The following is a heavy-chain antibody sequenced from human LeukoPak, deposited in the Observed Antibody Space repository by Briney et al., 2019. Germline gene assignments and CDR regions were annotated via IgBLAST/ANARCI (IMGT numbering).Heavy chain of an antibody. D-gene: IGHD3-3*01. CDR3: ARGHPDYDFWSGYPNWFDP. CDR2: MNPNSGNT. CDR1: GYTFTSYD. J-gene: IGHJ5*02. Sequence: ASVKVSCKASGYTFTSYDINWVRQATGQGLEWMGLMNPNSGNTGYAQKFQGRVTITRNTSISTAYMELSSLRSEDTAVYYCARGHPDYDFWSGYPNWFDPWGQGTLVTVSS. V-gene: IGHV1-8*03.